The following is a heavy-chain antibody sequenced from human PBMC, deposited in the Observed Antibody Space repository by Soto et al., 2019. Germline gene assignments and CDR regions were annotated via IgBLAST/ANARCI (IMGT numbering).Heavy chain of an antibody. CDR3: GREGFCTSTTCRVGNWFDP. CDR2: INHRGST. CDR1: GGSFSGYY. J-gene: IGHJ5*02. V-gene: IGHV4-34*01. D-gene: IGHD2-2*01. Sequence: QVQLQQWGAGLLKPSETLSLTCVVYGGSFSGYYWSWIRQSPGKGLEWIGGINHRGSTNYNPSLESRVTISVDTSKNQFSLKLPSVTAADTAMYYCGREGFCTSTTCRVGNWFDPWGQGTLVTVSS.